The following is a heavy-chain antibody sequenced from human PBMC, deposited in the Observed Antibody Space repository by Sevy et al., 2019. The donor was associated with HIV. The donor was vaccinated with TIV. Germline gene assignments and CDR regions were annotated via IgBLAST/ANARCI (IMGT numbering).Heavy chain of an antibody. CDR1: GFTFSSYG. CDR3: ARDPKGFGDLHYYYYYMDV. Sequence: GGSLRLSCAASGFTFSSYGMHWVRQAPGKGLEWVAVIWYDGSNKYYADSVKGRFTISKDDSKNTLYLKMNSLRAEDTAVYYCARDPKGFGDLHYYYYYMDVWGKGTTVTVSS. J-gene: IGHJ6*03. CDR2: IWYDGSNK. V-gene: IGHV3-33*01. D-gene: IGHD3-10*01.